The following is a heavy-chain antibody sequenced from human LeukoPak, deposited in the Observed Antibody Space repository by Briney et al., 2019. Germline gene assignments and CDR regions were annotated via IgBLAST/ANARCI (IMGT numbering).Heavy chain of an antibody. D-gene: IGHD7-27*01. V-gene: IGHV4-34*01. CDR3: ATSNWGSGYFDY. CDR1: GGSFSGYY. Sequence: SETLSLTCAVYGGSFSGYYWSWIRQPPGKGLEWIGEINHSGSTNYNPSLKSRVTISVDTSKNQFSLKLSSVTAADTAVYYCATSNWGSGYFDYWGQGTLVTVSS. CDR2: INHSGST. J-gene: IGHJ4*02.